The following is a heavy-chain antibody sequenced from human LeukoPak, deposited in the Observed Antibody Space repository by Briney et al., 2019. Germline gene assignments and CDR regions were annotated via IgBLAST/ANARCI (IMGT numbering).Heavy chain of an antibody. CDR2: IHSADSNT. Sequence: GESLKISCKDSGYSFTNYWIGWVRQMPGKGLEWMGIIHSADSNTKYSPSFRGQVTISADKSIRTAYLQWSGLKASDTAMYYCAGARHGDYRWDYWGQGTLVTVSS. CDR1: GYSFTNYW. V-gene: IGHV5-51*01. CDR3: AGARHGDYRWDY. D-gene: IGHD4-17*01. J-gene: IGHJ4*02.